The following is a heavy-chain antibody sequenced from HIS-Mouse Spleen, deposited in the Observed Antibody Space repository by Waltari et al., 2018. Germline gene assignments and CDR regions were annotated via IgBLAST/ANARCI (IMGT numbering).Heavy chain of an antibody. V-gene: IGHV4-4*07. CDR2: IYTSGSP. J-gene: IGHJ3*02. CDR1: GGSISSYY. CDR3: ATQYSSSWYDGAFDI. Sequence: QVQLQESGPGLVKPSETLSLTCTVSGGSISSYYWSWIRQPAGKGLEWIGGIYTSGSPNSNPALKCRVTMSVDPATNQFALKLGSVTAADTAVYYCATQYSSSWYDGAFDIWGQGTMVTVSS. D-gene: IGHD6-13*01.